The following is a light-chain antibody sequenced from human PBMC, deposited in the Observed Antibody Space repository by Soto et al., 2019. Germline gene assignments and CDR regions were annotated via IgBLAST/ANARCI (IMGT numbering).Light chain of an antibody. CDR3: QKYNNWPPYT. V-gene: IGKV3-15*01. J-gene: IGKJ2*01. CDR1: QSVSSN. CDR2: GAS. Sequence: EILMTQSPATLSVSPGERATLSCRASQSVSSNLAWYQQKPGQAPRLLIYGASSRATGIPARFSGSGSGTDFTHPITGQQPEDFAVYYCQKYNNWPPYTFGQGTKLEIK.